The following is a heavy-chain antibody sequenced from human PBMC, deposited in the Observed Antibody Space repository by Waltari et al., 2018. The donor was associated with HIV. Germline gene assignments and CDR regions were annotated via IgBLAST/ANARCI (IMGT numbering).Heavy chain of an antibody. CDR2: INHSGST. J-gene: IGHJ5*02. CDR1: GGSFSGYY. CDR3: ARGSRRLRYDP. V-gene: IGHV4-34*01. Sequence: QVQLQQWGAGLLKPSETLSLTCAVYGGSFSGYYWSWIRQPPGKGLEWIGEINHSGSTNYNPSLKSRVTISVDTSKNQFSLKLSSVTAADTAVYYCARGSRRLRYDPWGQGTLVTVSS. D-gene: IGHD5-12*01.